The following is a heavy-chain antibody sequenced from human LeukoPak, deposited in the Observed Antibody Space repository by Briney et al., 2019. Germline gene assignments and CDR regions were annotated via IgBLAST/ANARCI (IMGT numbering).Heavy chain of an antibody. J-gene: IGHJ4*02. CDR1: GYTFTGYY. V-gene: IGHV1-2*02. CDR3: ARGWIIIPFAMDY. Sequence: ASVKVSCKASGYTFTGYYMHWVRQAPGQRLEWMGWINPNSGGTNYAQKFQGRVTMTRDTSISTAYMELSRLRSDDTAVYYCARGWIIIPFAMDYWGLGTLVAVSS. CDR2: INPNSGGT. D-gene: IGHD2-2*01.